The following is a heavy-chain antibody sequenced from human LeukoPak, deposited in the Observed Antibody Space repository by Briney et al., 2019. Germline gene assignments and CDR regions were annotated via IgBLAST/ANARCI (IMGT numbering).Heavy chain of an antibody. V-gene: IGHV4-38-2*02. D-gene: IGHD5-24*01. CDR3: ARGGDGYNPFDY. J-gene: IGHJ4*02. CDR1: GYSISSGYY. Sequence: SETLSLTXTVSGYSISSGYYWGWTRQPPGKGLECSGRIYHSGSTYYNPSLKSPVTTSVDTTQNQFSLKLSSVTAADTAVYYCARGGDGYNPFDYWGQGTLVTVSS. CDR2: IYHSGST.